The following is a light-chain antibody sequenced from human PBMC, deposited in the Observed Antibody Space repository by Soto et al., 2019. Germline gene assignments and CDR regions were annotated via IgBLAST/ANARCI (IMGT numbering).Light chain of an antibody. V-gene: IGKV1-5*03. J-gene: IGKJ1*01. CDR3: QQYYSYRA. Sequence: DIQMTLSPSTLSASVVDRVTITCRTSQSSSNWLAWHQQEPGKAPKLLIYKASSLQNGVPSRFSGSGSGTEFTLTISSLQPDDAATYYCQQYYSYRAFGQGTKVDIK. CDR2: KAS. CDR1: QSSSNW.